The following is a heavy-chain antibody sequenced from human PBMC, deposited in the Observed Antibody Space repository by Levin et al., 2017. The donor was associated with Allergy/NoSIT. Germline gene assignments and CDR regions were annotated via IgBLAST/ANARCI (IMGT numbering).Heavy chain of an antibody. V-gene: IGHV3-72*01. CDR3: ARGRGHWDAFDM. D-gene: IGHD2-21*02. J-gene: IGHJ3*02. CDR1: GFTFSDHY. Sequence: GGSLRLSCAASGFTFSDHYMDWVRQAPGKGLEWVGRSRNKANSYTTEYAASVKGRFTISRDDSKNSLYLQMNSLKTEDTAVYYCARGRGHWDAFDMWGQGTVVTVSS. CDR2: SRNKANSYTT.